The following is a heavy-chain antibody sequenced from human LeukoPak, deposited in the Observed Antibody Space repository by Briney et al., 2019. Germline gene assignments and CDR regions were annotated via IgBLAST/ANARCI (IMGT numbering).Heavy chain of an antibody. D-gene: IGHD3-10*01. Sequence: QSGGSLRLSCAASGFTFSSYGMSWVRQAPGKGLEWVSATSGSGGSTYYADSVKGRFTISRDNSKNTLYLQMNSLRAEDTAVYYCAKVSLVRDNWFDPWGQGTLVTVSS. CDR2: TSGSGGST. CDR1: GFTFSSYG. CDR3: AKVSLVRDNWFDP. J-gene: IGHJ5*02. V-gene: IGHV3-23*01.